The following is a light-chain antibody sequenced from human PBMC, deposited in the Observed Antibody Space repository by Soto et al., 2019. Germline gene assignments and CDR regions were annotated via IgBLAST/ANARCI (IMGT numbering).Light chain of an antibody. V-gene: IGLV2-14*01. CDR1: SSDVGGSEY. Sequence: QSALTQPASVSGSPGRSITISCTGTSSDVGGSEYVSWYPQHPGKAPKAMIYEVSDRPSGVSHRFSGSKSANTATLTISGLQPEDEADYYCSSYTSGSTLYVFGTGTKVTVL. J-gene: IGLJ1*01. CDR3: SSYTSGSTLYV. CDR2: EVS.